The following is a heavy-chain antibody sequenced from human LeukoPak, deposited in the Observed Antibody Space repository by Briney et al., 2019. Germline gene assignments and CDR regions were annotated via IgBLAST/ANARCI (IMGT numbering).Heavy chain of an antibody. D-gene: IGHD3-10*01. V-gene: IGHV1-8*01. CDR2: MNPNSGNT. CDR3: ARGRDWFDP. CDR1: GYTFTSYD. J-gene: IGHJ5*02. Sequence: ASVKVSCKASGYTFTSYDINWVRQATGQGLEWMGWMNPNSGNTGYAQKLQGRVTMTTDTSTSTAYMELRSLRSDDTAVYYCARGRDWFDPWGQGTLVTVSS.